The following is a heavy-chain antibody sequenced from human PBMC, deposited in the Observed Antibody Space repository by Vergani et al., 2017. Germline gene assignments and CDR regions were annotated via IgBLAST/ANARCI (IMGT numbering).Heavy chain of an antibody. CDR2: IYYSGST. CDR3: ARDRSTVTDDAFDI. J-gene: IGHJ3*02. Sequence: QVQLQESGPGLVKPSETLSLTCTVSGGSISSYYWSWIRQPPGKGLEWIGYIYYSGSTNYNPSLKSRVTISVDTSKNQFSLKLSSVTAADTAVYYCARDRSTVTDDAFDIWGQGTMVTVSS. D-gene: IGHD4-17*01. CDR1: GGSISSYY. V-gene: IGHV4-59*01.